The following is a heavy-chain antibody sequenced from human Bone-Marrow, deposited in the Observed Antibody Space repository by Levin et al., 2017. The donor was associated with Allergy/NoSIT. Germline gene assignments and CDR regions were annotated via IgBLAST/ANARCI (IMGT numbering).Heavy chain of an antibody. J-gene: IGHJ3*02. CDR1: GGTFSSYA. Sequence: VASVKVSCKASGGTFSSYAISWVRQAPGQGLEWMGGIIPIFGTANYAQKFQGRVTITADESTSTAYMALSSLRSEDTAVYYCARGWIQLWNGGFDIWGQGTMVNVPS. D-gene: IGHD5-18*01. CDR2: IIPIFGTA. CDR3: ARGWIQLWNGGFDI. V-gene: IGHV1-69*13.